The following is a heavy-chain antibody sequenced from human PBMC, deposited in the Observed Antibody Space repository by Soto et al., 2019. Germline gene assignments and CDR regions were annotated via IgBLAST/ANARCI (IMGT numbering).Heavy chain of an antibody. CDR3: ARETSYKNFDY. CDR2: MNAKNGNT. Sequence: RASVKVSCKASGYSFISYDINWVRQATGQGLEWMGWMNAKNGNTGYAQRFQGRVTMTRDTSTNTAYMELSSLRSEDTAVYYCARETSYKNFDYWAQGTLVTVSS. CDR1: GYSFISYD. D-gene: IGHD1-20*01. J-gene: IGHJ4*02. V-gene: IGHV1-8*01.